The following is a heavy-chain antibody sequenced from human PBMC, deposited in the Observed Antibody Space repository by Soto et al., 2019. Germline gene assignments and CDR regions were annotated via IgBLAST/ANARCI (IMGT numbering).Heavy chain of an antibody. CDR3: ARASARWGSDAAH. D-gene: IGHD7-27*01. CDR2: MYSGGST. V-gene: IGHV3-53*01. J-gene: IGHJ4*02. CDR1: GFSVSGNY. Sequence: EVHLVESGGGLIQPGGSLRLSCAASGFSVSGNYMGWVRQAPGKGLEWVSVMYSGGSTYYADSVKGRFTISRDNSKNTLYLQMTSLRPEETAVYYCARASARWGSDAAHWGQGTLVTVSS.